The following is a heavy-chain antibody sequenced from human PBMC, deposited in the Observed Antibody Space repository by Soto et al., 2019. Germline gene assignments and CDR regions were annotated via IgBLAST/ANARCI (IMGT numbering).Heavy chain of an antibody. D-gene: IGHD6-19*01. CDR1: GGTFSSYA. CDR3: ARDLGSGWYAFDI. V-gene: IGHV1-69*13. J-gene: IGHJ3*02. CDR2: IIPIFGTA. Sequence: SVKVSCKASGGTFSSYAISWVRQAPGQGLEWMGGIIPIFGTANYAQKFQGRVTITADESTSTAYMELSSLRSEDTAVYYCARDLGSGWYAFDIWGQGTMVTVSS.